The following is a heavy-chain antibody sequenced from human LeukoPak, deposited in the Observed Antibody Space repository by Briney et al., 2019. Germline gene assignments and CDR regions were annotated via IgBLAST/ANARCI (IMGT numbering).Heavy chain of an antibody. CDR1: GFTVSSNY. Sequence: PGGSLRLSCAVSGFTVSSNYMSWVRQAPGKGLEWVSVIYSGGSTYYADSVKGRFTISRDNAKNTLYLQMNSLRAEDTAIYFCAREDDWNYEDYWGQGTLVTVSS. CDR3: AREDDWNYEDY. V-gene: IGHV3-53*01. D-gene: IGHD1-7*01. J-gene: IGHJ4*02. CDR2: IYSGGST.